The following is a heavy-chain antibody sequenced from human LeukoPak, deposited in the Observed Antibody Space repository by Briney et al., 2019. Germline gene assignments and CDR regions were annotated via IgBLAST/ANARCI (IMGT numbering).Heavy chain of an antibody. V-gene: IGHV4-61*02. CDR1: GGSISSGSYY. Sequence: ALETLSLTCTVSGGSISSGSYYWSWIRQPAGKGLEWIGRIYTSGSTNYNPSLKSRVTISVDTSKNQFSLKLSSVTAADTAVYYCARLPPPGYGDYSDFDYWGQGTLVTVSS. CDR3: ARLPPPGYGDYSDFDY. D-gene: IGHD4-17*01. J-gene: IGHJ4*02. CDR2: IYTSGST.